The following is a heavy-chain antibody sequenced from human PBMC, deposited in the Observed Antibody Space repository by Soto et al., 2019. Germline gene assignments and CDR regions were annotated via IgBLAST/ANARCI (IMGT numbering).Heavy chain of an antibody. J-gene: IGHJ2*01. V-gene: IGHV1-69*12. CDR2: IIPIFGTA. CDR1: GGTFSSYA. Sequence: QVQLVQSGAEVKKPGSSVKVSCKASGGTFSSYAISWVRQAPGQGLECMGGIIPIFGTAHYAQKLQGRVTITADESTSTAYMELSSLRSADTAVYYCARSYYYGSGTAGYFDLWGSGTLVTVSS. CDR3: ARSYYYGSGTAGYFDL. D-gene: IGHD3-10*01.